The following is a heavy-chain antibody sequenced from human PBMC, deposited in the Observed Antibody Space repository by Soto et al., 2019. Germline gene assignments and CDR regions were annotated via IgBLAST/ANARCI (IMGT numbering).Heavy chain of an antibody. V-gene: IGHV1-69*13. Sequence: SVKVSCKASGGTFSSYAISWVRQAPGQGLEWMGGIIPIFGTANYAQKFQGRVTITADESTSTAYMELSSLRSEDTAVYYCARDPDSYGHTGQHAFDIWGQGTMVTVSS. CDR2: IIPIFGTA. CDR1: GGTFSSYA. D-gene: IGHD5-18*01. J-gene: IGHJ3*02. CDR3: ARDPDSYGHTGQHAFDI.